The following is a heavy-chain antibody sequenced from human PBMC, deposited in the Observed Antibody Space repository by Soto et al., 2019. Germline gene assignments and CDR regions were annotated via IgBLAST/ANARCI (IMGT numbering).Heavy chain of an antibody. CDR2: ISYSADKT. J-gene: IGHJ3*02. CDR1: VFTCSNYV. CDR3: ARRARTATTNWGAFDI. Sequence: WWSLRLSCAASVFTCSNYVMNWVRQAPGKGLEWVSTISYSADKTFYADSVKGRFTISRDNSRGTLFLQMNSLRADDAAVYYCARRARTATTNWGAFDIWGQGTMVTVSS. D-gene: IGHD1-7*01. V-gene: IGHV3-23*01.